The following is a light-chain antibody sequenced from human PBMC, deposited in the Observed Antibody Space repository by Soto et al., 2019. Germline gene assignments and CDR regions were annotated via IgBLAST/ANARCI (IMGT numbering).Light chain of an antibody. J-gene: IGKJ2*01. V-gene: IGKV1-5*03. CDR1: QTISSW. CDR3: QHYNSYSDA. Sequence: EIQVNNSPSTLSGSVGDIVTITCRASQTISSWLAWYQQKPGKAPKLLIYKASTLKSGAPSRFSGSGSGTEFTLTISSLQPDDFATYYCQHYNSYSDAVGQGTKLDI. CDR2: KAS.